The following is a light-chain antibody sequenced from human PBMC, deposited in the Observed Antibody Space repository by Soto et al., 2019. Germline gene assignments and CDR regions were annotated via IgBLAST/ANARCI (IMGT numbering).Light chain of an antibody. Sequence: QSVLTQPPSVSGSPGQAVTMSCTGTSSDVGSYNRVSWYRQAPGTAPKLMIYEVNNRPSGVPDRFSGSKSGNTASLTISGLQAEDEADYYCSSYTSNSTYVFGPGTRSPS. CDR3: SSYTSNSTYV. J-gene: IGLJ1*01. CDR2: EVN. V-gene: IGLV2-18*02. CDR1: SSDVGSYNR.